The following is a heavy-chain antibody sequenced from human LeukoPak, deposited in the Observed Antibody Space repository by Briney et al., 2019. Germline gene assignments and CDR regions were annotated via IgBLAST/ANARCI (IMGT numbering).Heavy chain of an antibody. CDR1: GDSVSSNSAA. J-gene: IGHJ3*02. Sequence: SQTLSLTCAISGDSVSSNSAAWNWISQSPSRGLEWLVRTYYRSKWYNDYVVAVKSRITINPDTSKNQCSLELDSVTPEDTAVYYCCHSLSGRTGAFDIWGRGTVVTVSS. CDR3: CHSLSGRTGAFDI. CDR2: TYYRSKWYN. D-gene: IGHD2-21*01. V-gene: IGHV6-1*01.